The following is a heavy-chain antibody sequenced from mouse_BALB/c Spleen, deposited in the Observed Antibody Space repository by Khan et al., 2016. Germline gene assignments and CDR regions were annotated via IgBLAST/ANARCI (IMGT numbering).Heavy chain of an antibody. D-gene: IGHD2-4*01. CDR1: GYAFTNYW. Sequence: QVQLQQSGAELVRPGTSVKVSCKASGYAFTNYWIEWVKQRPGQGLEWIGVINPGSGGTNYNEKFKGKATLTADKSSSTAYMQLSSLTSDDSAVYFYAGITAWFAYWGQGTLVTVSA. V-gene: IGHV1-54*01. J-gene: IGHJ3*01. CDR2: INPGSGGT. CDR3: AGITAWFAY.